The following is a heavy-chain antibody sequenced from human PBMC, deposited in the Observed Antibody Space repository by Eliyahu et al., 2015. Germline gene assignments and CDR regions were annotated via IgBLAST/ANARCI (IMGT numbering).Heavy chain of an antibody. CDR3: ARRRYSSSWXEIDY. D-gene: IGHD6-13*01. V-gene: IGHV3-21*01. CDR2: ISSSSSYI. Sequence: EVQLVESGGGLVKPGGSLXXSCAASGFXFXSYSMNWVRQAPGKGLEGVSXISSSSSYIYYADSVKGRFTISRDNAKNSLYLQMNSLRAEDTAVYYCARRRYSSSWXEIDYWGQGTLVTVSS. J-gene: IGHJ4*02. CDR1: GFXFXSYS.